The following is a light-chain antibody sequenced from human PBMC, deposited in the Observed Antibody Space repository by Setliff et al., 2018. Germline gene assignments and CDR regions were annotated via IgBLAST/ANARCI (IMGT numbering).Light chain of an antibody. CDR1: SSDVGVFNY. CDR3: SSYKSDSTYV. Sequence: QSALTQPASVSGSPGQSITISCTGTSSDVGVFNYVSWYQQHPGKAPKLMIYDVTSRPSGVSNRFSGSKSGNTASLTISGLQVEDEADYYCSSYKSDSTYVFGTGTKGTVL. V-gene: IGLV2-14*03. CDR2: DVT. J-gene: IGLJ1*01.